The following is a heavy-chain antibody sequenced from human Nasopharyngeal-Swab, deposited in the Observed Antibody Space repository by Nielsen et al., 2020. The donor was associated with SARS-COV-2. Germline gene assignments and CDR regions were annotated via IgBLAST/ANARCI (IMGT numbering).Heavy chain of an antibody. J-gene: IGHJ4*02. CDR1: GFTSPFTFKNYA. CDR3: AKDLGVESPLWFDY. CDR2: ISGSGGST. Sequence: GESLKISCVASGFTSPFTFKNYAMTWVRQAPGKGLEWVSEISGSGGSTYYAESVKGRFTISRDNSKNTLYLQMSSLRAEDTAIYYCAKDLGVESPLWFDYWGQGALLTVSS. D-gene: IGHD4-23*01. V-gene: IGHV3-23*01.